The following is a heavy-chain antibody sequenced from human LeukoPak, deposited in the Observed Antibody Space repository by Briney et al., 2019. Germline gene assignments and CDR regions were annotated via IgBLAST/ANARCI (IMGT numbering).Heavy chain of an antibody. V-gene: IGHV3-30*03. Sequence: PPGGSLRLSCAASAFTFSRYWMSWVRQAPGKGLEWVAAISYDGSNKYSADSVKGRFTISRDNSKNTLYLQMNSLRADDTAVYYCAGVDAAMPDAFDIWGQGTTVTVSS. D-gene: IGHD5-18*01. CDR3: AGVDAAMPDAFDI. CDR2: ISYDGSNK. CDR1: AFTFSRYW. J-gene: IGHJ3*02.